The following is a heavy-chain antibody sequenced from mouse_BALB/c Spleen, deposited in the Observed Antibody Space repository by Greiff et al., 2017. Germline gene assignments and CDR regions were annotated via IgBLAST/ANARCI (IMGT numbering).Heavy chain of an antibody. CDR1: GFTFTDYY. CDR2: IRNKANGYTT. V-gene: IGHV7-3*02. CDR3: ARASNWDGFAY. J-gene: IGHJ3*01. Sequence: EVQLVESGGGLVQPGGSLRLSCATSGFTFTDYYMSWVRQPPGKALEWLGFIRNKANGYTTEYSASVKGRFTISSDNSQSILYLQMSTLRAEDSATYYCARASNWDGFAYWGQGTLVTVSA. D-gene: IGHD4-1*01.